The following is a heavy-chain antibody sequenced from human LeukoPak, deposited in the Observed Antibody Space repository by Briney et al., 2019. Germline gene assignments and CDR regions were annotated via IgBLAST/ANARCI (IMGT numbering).Heavy chain of an antibody. J-gene: IGHJ6*03. CDR3: ARELSGYFTLYYYYYYYMDV. CDR1: GGSISSSSYY. D-gene: IGHD5-18*01. V-gene: IGHV4-39*07. Sequence: PSETLSLTCTVSGGSISSSSYYWGWIRQPPGKGLEWIGSIYYSGSTYYNPSLKSRVTISVDTSKNQFSLKLSSVTAADTAVYYCARELSGYFTLYYYYYYYMDVWGKGTTVTVSS. CDR2: IYYSGST.